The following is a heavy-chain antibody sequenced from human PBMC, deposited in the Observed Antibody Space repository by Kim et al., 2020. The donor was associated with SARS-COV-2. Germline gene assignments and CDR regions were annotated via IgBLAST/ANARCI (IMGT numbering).Heavy chain of an antibody. CDR1: GFTFSSYA. CDR2: ISYDGSNK. CDR3: ARTKSSSSSNYYYYGMDV. V-gene: IGHV3-30-3*01. Sequence: GGSLRLSCAASGFTFSSYAMHWVRQAPGKGLEWVAVISYDGSNKYYADSVKGRFTISRDNSKNTLYLQMNSLRAEDTAVYYCARTKSSSSSNYYYYGMDVWGQGTTVTVSS. D-gene: IGHD6-13*01. J-gene: IGHJ6*02.